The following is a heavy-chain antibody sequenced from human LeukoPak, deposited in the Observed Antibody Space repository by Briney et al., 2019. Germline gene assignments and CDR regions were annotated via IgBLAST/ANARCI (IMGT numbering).Heavy chain of an antibody. V-gene: IGHV4-30-4*01. CDR1: GGSISSGDYY. D-gene: IGHD3-22*01. CDR2: IYYSGST. Sequence: SQTLSLTCTVSGGSISSGDYYWSWIRQPPGKGLEWIGYIYYSGSTYYNPSLKSRVTISVDTSKNQFSLKLSSVTAADTAVYYCARDMGDYYDSSGYYWFDPWGQGTLVTVSS. CDR3: ARDMGDYYDSSGYYWFDP. J-gene: IGHJ5*02.